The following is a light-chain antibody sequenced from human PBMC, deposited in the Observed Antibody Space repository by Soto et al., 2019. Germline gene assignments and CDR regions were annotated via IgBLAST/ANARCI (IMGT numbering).Light chain of an antibody. CDR3: QKYNNLPPLT. J-gene: IGKJ4*01. V-gene: IGKV3-15*01. CDR1: QSVSSN. CDR2: GGS. Sequence: DIVMTQSPATLSVSPGERATLSCRASQSVSSNLAWYQQKPGQAPRLLIYGGSTRATGIPARFSGSGSGTEFTINISSLQSEDFAVYYCQKYNNLPPLTFGGGTKVEIK.